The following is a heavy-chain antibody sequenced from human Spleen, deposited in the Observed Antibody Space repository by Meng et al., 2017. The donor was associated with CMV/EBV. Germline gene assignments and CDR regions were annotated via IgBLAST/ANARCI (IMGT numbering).Heavy chain of an antibody. CDR2: IYVGGST. Sequence: GESLKISCAASGFTFSSYWMSWVRQAPGKGLEWVSMIYVGGSTFYADSVKGRFTISRDDSKNTLYFEMNNLRPEDTALYYCAGGKSGSSSDALEIWGQGTLVTVSS. V-gene: IGHV3-53*01. CDR3: AGGKSGSSSDALEI. CDR1: GFTFSSYW. D-gene: IGHD6-6*01. J-gene: IGHJ3*02.